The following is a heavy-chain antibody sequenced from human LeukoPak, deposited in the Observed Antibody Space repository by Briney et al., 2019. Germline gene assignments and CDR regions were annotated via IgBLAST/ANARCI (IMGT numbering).Heavy chain of an antibody. CDR3: ARDLYCSGGSCYSDYYYYGMDV. CDR2: ISSSSSYI. J-gene: IGHJ6*02. V-gene: IGHV3-21*01. D-gene: IGHD2-15*01. Sequence: GGSLRLSCAASGCTFSSYSMNWVRQAPGKGLEWVSSISSSSSYIYYADSVKGRFTISRDNAKNSLYLQMNSLRAEDTAVYYCARDLYCSGGSCYSDYYYYGMDVWGQGTTVTVSS. CDR1: GCTFSSYS.